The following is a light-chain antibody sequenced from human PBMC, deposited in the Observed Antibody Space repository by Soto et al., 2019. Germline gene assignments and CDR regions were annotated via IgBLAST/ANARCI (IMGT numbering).Light chain of an antibody. CDR1: SGHSSCA. V-gene: IGLV4-69*01. J-gene: IGLJ3*02. Sequence: QAVVTQSPSASASLGASVKLTCTLSSGHSSCAIACHQQQQEKGPRYLMTLNSDGIHSQGDGIPDRFSGSSSGAERYLTISSLQAEDEANYCCQSWCSGIQVLGGGTKLTVL. CDR2: LNSDGIH. CDR3: QSWCSGIQV.